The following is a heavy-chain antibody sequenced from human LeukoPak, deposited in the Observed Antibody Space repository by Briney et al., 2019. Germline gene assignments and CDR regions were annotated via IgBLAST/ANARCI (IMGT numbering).Heavy chain of an antibody. J-gene: IGHJ4*02. V-gene: IGHV3-43*02. D-gene: IGHD3-22*01. CDR1: GFTFDDYA. CDR3: AKTHLYYYDSSGYSPFDY. CDR2: ISGDGGST. Sequence: GGSLRLSCAASGFTFDDYAMHWVRQAPGKGLEWVYLISGDGGSTYYADSVKGRFTISRDNSKNSLCLQMNSLRTEDTALYYCAKTHLYYYDSSGYSPFDYWGQGTLVTVSS.